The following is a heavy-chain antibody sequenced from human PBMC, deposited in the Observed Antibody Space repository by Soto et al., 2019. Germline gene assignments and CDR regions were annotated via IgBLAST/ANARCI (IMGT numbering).Heavy chain of an antibody. CDR3: AKMLSTVTTYYYGMDV. V-gene: IGHV3-23*01. J-gene: IGHJ6*02. CDR1: GFSFSTYP. D-gene: IGHD4-17*01. CDR2: ISGSGGKT. Sequence: GGSLRLACAASGFSFSTYPMVWVRQAPGKRLEAVSSISGSGGKTYYKDSVKGRFTISRDNSKNTVDLQMNSLRPEDTAVYYCAKMLSTVTTYYYGMDVWGQGTTVTVSS.